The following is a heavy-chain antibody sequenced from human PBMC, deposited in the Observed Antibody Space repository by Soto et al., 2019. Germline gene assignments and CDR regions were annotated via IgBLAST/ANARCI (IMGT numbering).Heavy chain of an antibody. CDR1: GLTFSNYW. J-gene: IGHJ4*02. CDR2: ISRDGSST. V-gene: IGHV3-74*01. D-gene: IGHD5-12*01. CDR3: ARESSGYSSYFDY. Sequence: GGSLRLSCAGSGLTFSNYWIHWIRQAPGQGLAWVSRISRDGSSTTYADSVKGRFTISRDFAKNTVYLQMNSLRAEDTAVYYCARESSGYSSYFDYWGQGTLVTV.